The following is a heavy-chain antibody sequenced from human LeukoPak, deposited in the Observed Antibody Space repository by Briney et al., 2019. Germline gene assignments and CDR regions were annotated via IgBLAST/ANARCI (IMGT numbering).Heavy chain of an antibody. CDR2: IYYSGST. J-gene: IGHJ5*02. Sequence: PSETLSLTCTVSGGSISSSSYYWGWIRQPPWKGLEWIGSIYYSGSTYYNPSLKSRVTISVDTSKNQFSLKLSSVTAADTAVYYCARLLYDGDYLWGQGTLVTVSS. CDR1: GGSISSSSYY. CDR3: ARLLYDGDYL. D-gene: IGHD4-17*01. V-gene: IGHV4-39*01.